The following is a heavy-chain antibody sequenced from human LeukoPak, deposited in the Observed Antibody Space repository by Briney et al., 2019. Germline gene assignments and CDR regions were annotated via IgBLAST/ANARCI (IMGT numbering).Heavy chain of an antibody. J-gene: IGHJ4*02. Sequence: PGGSLRLSCAASGFTFSDYWMHWVRQVPGKELVWVSRINTSGSSTTYADSVKGRFTISRDNAKNTLYLQMDSLRAEDTGVYYCARSNHADDFWGQGTLVTVSS. CDR2: INTSGSST. CDR3: ARSNHADDF. CDR1: GFTFSDYW. V-gene: IGHV3-74*03. D-gene: IGHD1-14*01.